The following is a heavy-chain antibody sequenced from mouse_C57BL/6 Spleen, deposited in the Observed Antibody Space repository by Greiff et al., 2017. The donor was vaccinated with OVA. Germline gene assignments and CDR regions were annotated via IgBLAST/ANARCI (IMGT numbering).Heavy chain of an antibody. CDR2: IYPGDGDT. J-gene: IGHJ2*01. V-gene: IGHV1-82*01. CDR1: GYAFSSSW. D-gene: IGHD1-1*01. CDR3: ARGSSAFDY. Sequence: VQLQQSGPELVKPGASVKISCKASGYAFSSSWMNWVKQRPGKGLEWIGRIYPGDGDTNYNGKFKGKATLTADKSSSTAYMQRGSLTSEDSAVYFCARGSSAFDYWGQGTTLTVSS.